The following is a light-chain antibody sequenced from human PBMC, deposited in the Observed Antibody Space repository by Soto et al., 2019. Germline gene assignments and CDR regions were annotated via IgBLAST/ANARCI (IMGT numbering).Light chain of an antibody. CDR3: QQSYSTLRT. Sequence: DIQMTQSPYSLSASVGDRVTITCRASQSISSYLNWYQQKPGKAPKLLIYAASSLQSGVPSRFSGSGSGTDFTLTISSLQPEDFATYYCQQSYSTLRTFGQGTKLEIK. J-gene: IGKJ2*01. CDR2: AAS. V-gene: IGKV1-39*01. CDR1: QSISSY.